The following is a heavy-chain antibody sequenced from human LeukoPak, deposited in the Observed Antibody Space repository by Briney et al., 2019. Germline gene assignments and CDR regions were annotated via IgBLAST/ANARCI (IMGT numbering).Heavy chain of an antibody. CDR1: GFTFSGFW. D-gene: IGHD3-10*01. Sequence: WGSLRLSCAASGFTFSGFWMSWVRQTPRKGLEWVANIKQDGSERYYVDSVKGRFTISRDNAKNSLSLQMNSLRVEDTAVYYCARAGSNWHYVYWGQGTLVTVSS. CDR2: IKQDGSER. J-gene: IGHJ4*02. V-gene: IGHV3-7*01. CDR3: ARAGSNWHYVY.